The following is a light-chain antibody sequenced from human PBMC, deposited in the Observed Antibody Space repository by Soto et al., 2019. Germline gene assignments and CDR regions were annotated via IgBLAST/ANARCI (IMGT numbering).Light chain of an antibody. CDR3: LLSYTRARHVV. V-gene: IGLV7-46*01. CDR1: TGAVTSGHY. CDR2: DTT. Sequence: QAVVTQERSLTVSPGGTVTLTCGSSTGAVTSGHYPYWFQQKPGQAPRTLIYDTTKKHSWTPARFSGSLLGGKAALTLTGAQPEDEAEYYCLLSYTRARHVVFGGETKGTVL. J-gene: IGLJ2*01.